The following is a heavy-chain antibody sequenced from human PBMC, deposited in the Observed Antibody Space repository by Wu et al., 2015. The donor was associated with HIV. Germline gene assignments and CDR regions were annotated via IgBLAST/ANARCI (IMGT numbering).Heavy chain of an antibody. V-gene: IGHV1-18*01. D-gene: IGHD2-15*01. CDR2: VRPYDGDT. Sequence: QVQVVQSGAEMKKPGSSMKVSCKASGGTFDSYGINWVRQAPGQRPEWMGWVRPYDGDTKYSEKFYGRVTMRKDTNTGTAYMELRSLTSDDTALYYCARGPSGGQSYFDYWGQGTLVFVSS. CDR3: ARGPSGGQSYFDY. CDR1: GGTFDSYG. J-gene: IGHJ4*02.